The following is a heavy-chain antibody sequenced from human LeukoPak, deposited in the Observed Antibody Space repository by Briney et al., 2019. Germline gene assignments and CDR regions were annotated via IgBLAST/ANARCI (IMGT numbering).Heavy chain of an antibody. CDR2: IRSKAYGGTT. V-gene: IGHV3-49*03. CDR1: GFTFGYYA. D-gene: IGHD2-21*02. CDR3: TRGPYGVVTADDY. J-gene: IGHJ4*02. Sequence: GGSLRLSCTASGFTFGYYALSWFRQAPGKGLAWVGFIRSKAYGGTTEYAASVKGRFTISRDDSQSIAYLQMNSLKTEDTAVYYCTRGPYGVVTADDYWGQGTLVTVSS.